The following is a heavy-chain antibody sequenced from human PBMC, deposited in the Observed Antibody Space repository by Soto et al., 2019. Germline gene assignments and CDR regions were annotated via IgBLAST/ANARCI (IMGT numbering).Heavy chain of an antibody. CDR1: GYTFTTYD. D-gene: IGHD6-25*01. CDR3: ARRKERSGPSYFDY. Sequence: DSVKVSCKASGYTFTTYDINWVRQAPGQGLEWMGWMNPSTGKAGYAQKFQGRVTMTRDNSISTAYMELSSLRSDDTAVYYCARRKERSGPSYFDYRGQATLVTVSS. CDR2: MNPSTGKA. V-gene: IGHV1-8*01. J-gene: IGHJ4*02.